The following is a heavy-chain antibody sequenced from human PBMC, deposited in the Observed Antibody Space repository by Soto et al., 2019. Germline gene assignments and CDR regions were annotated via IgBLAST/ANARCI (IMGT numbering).Heavy chain of an antibody. CDR3: AREGSGITIFGVVTHGYYYYGMDV. CDR1: GGSISSSSYY. J-gene: IGHJ6*02. Sequence: SETLSLTCTVSGGSISSSSYYWGWIRQPPGQGLVWIVSIYYSGSTYYNPSLNSRVTISVDTSNNQFFLKLSSGTAADTAVYYCAREGSGITIFGVVTHGYYYYGMDVWGQGTTVTVSS. D-gene: IGHD3-3*01. V-gene: IGHV4-39*07. CDR2: IYYSGST.